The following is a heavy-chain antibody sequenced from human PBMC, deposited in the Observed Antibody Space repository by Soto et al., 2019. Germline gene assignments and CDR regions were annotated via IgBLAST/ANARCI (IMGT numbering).Heavy chain of an antibody. CDR3: VRAAGIAAAGSSQGVL. J-gene: IGHJ4*02. Sequence: GGSLRLSCEASGFAIRSNAIHWVRQAPGKGLEWVAVISFEGSYKYYADSVKGRFTVSRDNSKNTVSLQMDSLTGEDSALYYCVRAAGIAAAGSSQGVLWGQGTLVTISS. D-gene: IGHD6-13*01. V-gene: IGHV3-30*04. CDR2: ISFEGSYK. CDR1: GFAIRSNA.